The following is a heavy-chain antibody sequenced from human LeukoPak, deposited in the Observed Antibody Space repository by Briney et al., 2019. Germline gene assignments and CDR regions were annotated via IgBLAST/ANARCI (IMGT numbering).Heavy chain of an antibody. D-gene: IGHD1-26*01. V-gene: IGHV4-30-4*01. J-gene: IGHJ4*02. CDR3: ASRSGSYLSSNDY. Sequence: SETLSLTCTVSGGSISSGDYYWSWIRQPPGKGLEWIGYIYYSGSTNYNPSLKSRVTISVDTSKNQFSLKLSSVTAADTAVYYCASRSGSYLSSNDYWGQGTLVTVSS. CDR2: IYYSGST. CDR1: GGSISSGDYY.